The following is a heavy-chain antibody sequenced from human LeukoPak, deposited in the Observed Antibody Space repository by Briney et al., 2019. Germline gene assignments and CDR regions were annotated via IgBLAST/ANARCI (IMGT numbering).Heavy chain of an antibody. CDR3: ARGGPNSGGWTLDH. D-gene: IGHD2-15*01. CDR1: GYTFSSYA. Sequence: ASVKVSCKTSGYTFSSYAMHWVRQAPGQRLEWMGCINGDNGNTQYSQKFQGRVTFTRDTSASTAQMELSRLTSEDMAVFYCARGGPNSGGWTLDHWGQGTLVSVSS. V-gene: IGHV1-3*03. J-gene: IGHJ4*02. CDR2: INGDNGNT.